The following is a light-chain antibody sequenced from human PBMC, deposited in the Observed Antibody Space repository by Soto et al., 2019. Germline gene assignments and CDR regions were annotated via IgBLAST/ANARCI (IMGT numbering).Light chain of an antibody. CDR3: QQYNDSVPKH. V-gene: IGKV1-5*03. CDR1: ESVSSW. J-gene: IGKJ2*01. CDR2: AAS. Sequence: IQMTQSPSTLSASVGDGVTITCLPSESVSSWLAWYQQKRGAAPNLLIYAASTLESGVASRFSGRGSGRGHSLTDSSLLPDEIVSYDCQQYNDSVPKHFGKGPK.